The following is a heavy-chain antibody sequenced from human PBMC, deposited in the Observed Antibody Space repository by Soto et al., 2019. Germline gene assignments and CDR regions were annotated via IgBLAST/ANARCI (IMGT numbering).Heavy chain of an antibody. Sequence: SETLSLTCTVSGGSISSYYWSWIRQPPGKGLELIGYIYYSGSTNHNPSLQSRVTISVDTSKNQFSQKQRAVTESDTALHYCEKTLIVYHRSSGYLYYFDYRSQRTLVPVSS. V-gene: IGHV4-59*01. D-gene: IGHD3-22*01. CDR3: EKTLIVYHRSSGYLYYFDY. CDR1: GGSISSYY. J-gene: IGHJ4*02. CDR2: IYYSGST.